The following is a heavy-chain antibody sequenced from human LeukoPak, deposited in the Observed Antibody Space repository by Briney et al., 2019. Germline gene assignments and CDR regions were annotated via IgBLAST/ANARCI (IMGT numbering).Heavy chain of an antibody. Sequence: ASVKVSCKASGYTFTSYDINWVRQATGQGLEWMGWMNPNSGNTGYAQKFQGRVTMTRNTSISTAYMELSSLRSEDTAVYYCARGEAPYYDFWSGYYTYGYYFDYWGQGTLVTVSS. J-gene: IGHJ4*02. V-gene: IGHV1-8*01. CDR2: MNPNSGNT. CDR3: ARGEAPYYDFWSGYYTYGYYFDY. CDR1: GYTFTSYD. D-gene: IGHD3-3*01.